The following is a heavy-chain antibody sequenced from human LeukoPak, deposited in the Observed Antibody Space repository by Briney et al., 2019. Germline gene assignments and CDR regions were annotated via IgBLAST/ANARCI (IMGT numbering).Heavy chain of an antibody. D-gene: IGHD3-22*01. CDR2: FDPEDGET. J-gene: IGHJ4*02. CDR1: GYTLTELF. Sequence: ASVKVSCKVSGYTLTELFMHWVRQAPGKGLEWMGGFDPEDGETIYAQKFQGRVTMTEDTSTDTAYMELSSLRSEDTAVYYCATYDSSGYYYFDYWGQGTLVTVSS. V-gene: IGHV1-24*01. CDR3: ATYDSSGYYYFDY.